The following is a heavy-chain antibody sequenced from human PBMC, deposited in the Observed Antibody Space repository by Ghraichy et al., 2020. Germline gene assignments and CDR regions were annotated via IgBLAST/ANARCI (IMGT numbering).Heavy chain of an antibody. CDR3: VKEVWTSDFWSADYFDY. CDR2: ISSNGDTT. V-gene: IGHV3-64D*06. D-gene: IGHD3-3*01. Sequence: GESLSLSCSASGFSFRSYAMHWVRQAPGKGPEYVSGISSNGDTTHYSDSVKGRFTISRDNSKNTLNLQMNSLRNEDTAVYYCVKEVWTSDFWSADYFDYWGQGSLVTVSA. J-gene: IGHJ4*02. CDR1: GFSFRSYA.